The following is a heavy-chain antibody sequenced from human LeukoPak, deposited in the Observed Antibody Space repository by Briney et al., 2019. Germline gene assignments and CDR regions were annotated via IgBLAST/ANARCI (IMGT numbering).Heavy chain of an antibody. CDR3: AKDDVLRYFDWLSGYYFDY. CDR1: GSTFSSYA. D-gene: IGHD3-9*01. CDR2: ISGSVGST. Sequence: GGSLILSCAASGSTFSSYAMSWVRQAPGKGLEWVSAISGSVGSTYYADSVKGRFTISRDNSKNTLYLQMNSLRAEDTAVYYCAKDDVLRYFDWLSGYYFDYWGQGTLVTVSS. J-gene: IGHJ4*02. V-gene: IGHV3-23*01.